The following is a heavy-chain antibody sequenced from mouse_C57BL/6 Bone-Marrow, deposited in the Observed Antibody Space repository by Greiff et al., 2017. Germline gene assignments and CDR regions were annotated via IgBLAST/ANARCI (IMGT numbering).Heavy chain of an antibody. CDR3: ATYDYDWFAY. J-gene: IGHJ3*01. Sequence: VQLQQPGAELVKPGASVKLSCKASGYTFTSYWMHWVKQRPGQGLEWIGMIHPNSGSNKYNEKFKGKATLTADKSSSTAYMQLNSLTSEDSAVYFGATYDYDWFAYWGQGTLVTVSA. D-gene: IGHD2-4*01. CDR1: GYTFTSYW. CDR2: IHPNSGSN. V-gene: IGHV1-64*01.